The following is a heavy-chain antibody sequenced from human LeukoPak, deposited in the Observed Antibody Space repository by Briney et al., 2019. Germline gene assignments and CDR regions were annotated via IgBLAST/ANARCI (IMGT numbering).Heavy chain of an antibody. J-gene: IGHJ5*02. V-gene: IGHV4-39*07. CDR3: ARAITYYYGSGLLSKNWFDP. CDR1: GGSISSSSYY. Sequence: SETLSLTCTVSGGSISSSSYYWGWIRQPPGKGLEWIGSIYYSGSTYYNPSLKSRVTISVDTSKNQFSLKLSSVTAADTAVYYCARAITYYYGSGLLSKNWFDPWGQGTLVTVSS. CDR2: IYYSGST. D-gene: IGHD3-10*01.